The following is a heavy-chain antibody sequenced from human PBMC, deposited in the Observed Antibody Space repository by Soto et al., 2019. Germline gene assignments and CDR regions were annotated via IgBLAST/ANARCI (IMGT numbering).Heavy chain of an antibody. CDR1: GGSLTSSDYY. D-gene: IGHD6-19*01. Sequence: SETLSLTCTVSGGSLTSSDYYWGWIRQPPGKGLEWIGYIYYSGSTNYNPSLKSRVTISVDTSKNQFSLNLTSVTAADTAVYYCARGRFRSGGLSDYWGEGTLITVSS. CDR3: ARGRFRSGGLSDY. CDR2: IYYSGST. V-gene: IGHV4-61*08. J-gene: IGHJ4*02.